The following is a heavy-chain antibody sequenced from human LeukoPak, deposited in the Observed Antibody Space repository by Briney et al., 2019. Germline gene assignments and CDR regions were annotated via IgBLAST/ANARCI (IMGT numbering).Heavy chain of an antibody. CDR1: GFTFSNVW. CDR3: RASGTYYYDSSGYSSNLDY. V-gene: IGHV3-15*01. Sequence: GGSLRLSCAASGFTFSNVWMSWVRQAPGKGLEWVGRIKSKTDGGTTDYAAPVKGRFTISRDDSKNTLYLQMNSLKTEDTAVYYCRASGTYYYDSSGYSSNLDYWGQGTLVTVSS. J-gene: IGHJ4*02. CDR2: IKSKTDGGTT. D-gene: IGHD3-22*01.